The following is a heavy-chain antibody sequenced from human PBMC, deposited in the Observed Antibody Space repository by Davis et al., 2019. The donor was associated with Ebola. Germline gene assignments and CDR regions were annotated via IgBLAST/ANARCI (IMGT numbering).Heavy chain of an antibody. V-gene: IGHV7-4-1*02. Sequence: ASVKVSCKASGYTFTSYAMNWVRQAPGQGLEWMGWINTNTGNPTYAQGFIGRFVFSLDTSVSTAYLQISSLKAEDTAVYYCARVGSSSFLYYFDYWGQGTLVTVSS. D-gene: IGHD6-13*01. CDR2: INTNTGNP. J-gene: IGHJ4*02. CDR3: ARVGSSSFLYYFDY. CDR1: GYTFTSYA.